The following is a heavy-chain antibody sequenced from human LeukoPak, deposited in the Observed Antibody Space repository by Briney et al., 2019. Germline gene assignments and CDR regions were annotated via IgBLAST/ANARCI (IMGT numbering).Heavy chain of an antibody. V-gene: IGHV3-74*01. Sequence: GGSLRLSCAASGFTFSSYWMHWVRQAPGKGLVWVSRTNSDGSSTGYADSVKGRFTISRDNAKNTLYLRMNSLRAEDTAVYYCARDWGSGYHFVDYWGQGTPVTVSS. CDR1: GFTFSSYW. CDR3: ARDWGSGYHFVDY. D-gene: IGHD5-12*01. CDR2: TNSDGSST. J-gene: IGHJ4*02.